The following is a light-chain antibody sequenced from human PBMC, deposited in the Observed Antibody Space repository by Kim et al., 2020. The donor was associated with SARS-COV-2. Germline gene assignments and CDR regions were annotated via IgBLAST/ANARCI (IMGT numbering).Light chain of an antibody. CDR3: QSYDSSLSGWV. Sequence: VTTSLSRGGSHIGSGYDVRLYCPLPGTAPTLLIYGKSNRPSGVPARFSGSKSGTSASMAITGLQAEDEADYYCQSYDSSLSGWVFGGGTQLTVL. CDR1: GSHIGSGYD. J-gene: IGLJ3*02. V-gene: IGLV1-40*01. CDR2: GKS.